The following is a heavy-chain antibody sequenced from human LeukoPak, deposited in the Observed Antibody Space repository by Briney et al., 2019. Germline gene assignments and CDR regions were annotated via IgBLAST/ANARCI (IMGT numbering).Heavy chain of an antibody. CDR1: GGSISSYY. V-gene: IGHV4-59*08. J-gene: IGHJ6*02. D-gene: IGHD6-13*01. CDR2: IYYSGST. CDR3: ARLIAAAGNYYYYYYGMDV. Sequence: KASETLSLTCTVSGGSISSYYWSWIRQPPGKGLEWIGYIYYSGSTNYNPSLKSRVTISVDTSKNQFSLKLSSVTAADTAVYYCARLIAAAGNYYYYYYGMDVWGQGTTVTVSS.